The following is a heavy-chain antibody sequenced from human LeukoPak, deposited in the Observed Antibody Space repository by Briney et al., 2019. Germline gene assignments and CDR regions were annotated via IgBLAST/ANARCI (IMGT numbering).Heavy chain of an antibody. CDR3: ARVLLGYDAFDI. J-gene: IGHJ3*02. CDR1: GGSISSYY. CDR2: IYYSGST. Sequence: SETLSLTCTVSGGSISSYYWSWIPQPPGKGLEWIGYIYYSGSTNYNPSLKSRVTISVDTSKNQFSLKLSSVTAADTAVYYCARVLLGYDAFDIWGQGTMVTVSS. D-gene: IGHD2-8*02. V-gene: IGHV4-59*01.